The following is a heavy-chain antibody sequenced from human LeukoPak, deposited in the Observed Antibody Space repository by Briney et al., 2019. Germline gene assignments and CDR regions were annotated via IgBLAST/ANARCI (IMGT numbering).Heavy chain of an antibody. CDR1: GFTFSDYY. J-gene: IGHJ4*02. CDR2: ISSSGSTV. Sequence: GGSLRLSCAASGFTFSDYYMSWIRQAPGKGLEWVSYISSSGSTVYYADSVKGRFTISRDNSKNTLYLQMNSLRAEDTAVYYCARVRGMVRGVIIGGPPLDYWGQGTLVTVSS. CDR3: ARVRGMVRGVIIGGPPLDY. V-gene: IGHV3-11*04. D-gene: IGHD3-10*01.